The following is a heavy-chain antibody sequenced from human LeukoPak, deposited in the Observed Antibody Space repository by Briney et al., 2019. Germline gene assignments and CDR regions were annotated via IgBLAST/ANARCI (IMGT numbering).Heavy chain of an antibody. Sequence: KPSETLSLTCTVSGGSISRYYWSWIRQPPGKGLEWIGYIYYSGSTNYNPSLKSRVTISADTSKNQFSLQLNSVTPEDTAVYYCAREYYYDSSGYYFYYGMDVWGQGTTVTVSS. J-gene: IGHJ6*02. D-gene: IGHD3-22*01. V-gene: IGHV4-59*12. CDR1: GGSISRYY. CDR3: AREYYYDSSGYYFYYGMDV. CDR2: IYYSGST.